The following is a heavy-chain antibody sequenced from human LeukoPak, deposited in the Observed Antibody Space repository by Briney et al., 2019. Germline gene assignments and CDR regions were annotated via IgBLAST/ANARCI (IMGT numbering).Heavy chain of an antibody. Sequence: ASVKVSCKGSGYTFTSYGISWVRQARGQGLEWMGWISAYNGNTNYVQKLQGRGTLTTDTSTSTLYIELSRLRSADTAVYFFARGLSSSSLTDYWGQGTLVTVSS. V-gene: IGHV1-18*01. CDR3: ARGLSSSSLTDY. CDR2: ISAYNGNT. D-gene: IGHD6-6*01. CDR1: GYTFTSYG. J-gene: IGHJ4*02.